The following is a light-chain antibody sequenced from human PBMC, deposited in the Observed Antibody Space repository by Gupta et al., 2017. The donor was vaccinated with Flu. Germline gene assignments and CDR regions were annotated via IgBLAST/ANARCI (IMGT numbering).Light chain of an antibody. V-gene: IGKV3-20*01. CDR1: RSVRSSY. CDR2: GAS. Sequence: IMLPHSRATLPLSPGERATLSCRARRSVRSSYLAGSQQRTGQAPRLLIYGASSRVTGIPERFSGSGCGTDFTLTIGRRELEDFAVYYCQQYGTSPQLTFGQGTRLEIK. CDR3: QQYGTSPQLT. J-gene: IGKJ5*01.